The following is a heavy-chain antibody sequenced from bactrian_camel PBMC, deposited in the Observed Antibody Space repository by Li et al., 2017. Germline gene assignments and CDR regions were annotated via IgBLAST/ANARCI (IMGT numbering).Heavy chain of an antibody. V-gene: IGHV3S54*01. J-gene: IGHJ6*01. D-gene: IGHD1*01. CDR2: IYTGLGRA. CDR3: TARYEFGLGACSGVGGLGF. CDR1: GYMVSELY. Sequence: VQLVESGGGSVQAGGSLRLSCEVSGYMVSELYMAWFRRTPGKEREAVAAIYTGLGRAHYAASVLGRFTISKDNARKTVYLQMNSLTPGGTAMYYCTARYEFGLGACSGVGGLGFWGQGTQVTVS.